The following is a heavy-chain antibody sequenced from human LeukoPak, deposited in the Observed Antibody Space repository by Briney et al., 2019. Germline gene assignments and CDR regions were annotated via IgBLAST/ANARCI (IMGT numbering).Heavy chain of an antibody. Sequence: SETLSLTCTVSGGSISSYHWSWVRQPPGKGLEWIGYIYYSGSTNYNPSLKSRVTISVDMSKNQFSLKLSSVTAADTAVYYCARAASSGWYVGDEYNWFDPWGQGTLVTVSS. CDR3: ARAASSGWYVGDEYNWFDP. J-gene: IGHJ5*02. D-gene: IGHD6-19*01. CDR2: IYYSGST. V-gene: IGHV4-59*01. CDR1: GGSISSYH.